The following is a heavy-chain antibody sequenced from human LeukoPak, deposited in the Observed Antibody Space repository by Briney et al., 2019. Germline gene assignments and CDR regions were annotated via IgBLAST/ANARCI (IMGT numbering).Heavy chain of an antibody. D-gene: IGHD2-2*01. CDR1: RGSSCGDY. CDR3: LGYCSSTSCYFRPHGMDV. Sequence: SGTLSLTRAVYRGSSCGDYWSCICQPPRKGLEWIGEINHSGSTTYNPSLKSRVTISVDTSKNQFSLKLSSVTAADTAVYYCLGYCSSTSCYFRPHGMDVWGQGTTVTVSS. V-gene: IGHV4-34*01. CDR2: INHSGST. J-gene: IGHJ6*02.